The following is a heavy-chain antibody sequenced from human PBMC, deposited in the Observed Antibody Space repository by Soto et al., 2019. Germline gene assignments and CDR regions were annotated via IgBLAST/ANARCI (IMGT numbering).Heavy chain of an antibody. D-gene: IGHD4-17*01. J-gene: IGHJ4*02. CDR1: GGSISSGGYY. CDR2: IYYTGTT. V-gene: IGHV4-31*03. CDR3: SRDPFGTDNGGRADFDH. Sequence: SETLSLTCTVSGGSISSGGYYWNWIRQHPGKGLEWIAYIYYTGTTYYNPSLKSRVTISIDRSNNQFSLMLSSVTAADTAIYYFSRDPFGTDNGGRADFDHWGQGTLVTVSS.